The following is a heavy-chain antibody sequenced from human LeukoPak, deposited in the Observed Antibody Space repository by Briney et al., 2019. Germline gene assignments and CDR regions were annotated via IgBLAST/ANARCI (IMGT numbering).Heavy chain of an antibody. V-gene: IGHV3-53*01. J-gene: IGHJ4*02. Sequence: GGSLRLSCAASGFTVNSYYMGWVRQAPGKGLEWISVIYSGGSTYYADSVKGRFTISRDNSKNTLYLQMNSLRAEDTAVYYCARGASARQDYWGQGTLVTVSS. CDR1: GFTVNSYY. CDR3: ARGASARQDY. CDR2: IYSGGST. D-gene: IGHD2-2*01.